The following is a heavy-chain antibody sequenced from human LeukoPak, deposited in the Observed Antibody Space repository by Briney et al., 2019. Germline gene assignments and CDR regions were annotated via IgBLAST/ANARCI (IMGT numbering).Heavy chain of an antibody. V-gene: IGHV3-7*01. J-gene: IGHJ4*02. CDR1: GFTFSRYW. D-gene: IGHD2-2*01. CDR2: IKEDGSET. CDR3: ARVYRHIPIDN. Sequence: GGSLRLSCAASGFTFSRYWMMWVRQAPGKGLEWVANIKEDGSETYYVDSVKGRFTISRDNARNSLHLEMNSLRAEDAALYYCARVYRHIPIDNWGQGTLVTVSS.